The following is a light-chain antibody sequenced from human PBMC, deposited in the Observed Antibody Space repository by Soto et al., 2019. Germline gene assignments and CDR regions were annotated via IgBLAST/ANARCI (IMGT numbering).Light chain of an antibody. V-gene: IGKV3-11*01. CDR3: QQRSNWFT. CDR1: QSVSSY. CDR2: DAS. J-gene: IGKJ4*01. Sequence: EIVLTQSPATLSLSPGERATLSCRVSQSVSSYLAWYQQKPGQAPRLLIYDASNRATGIPARFSGSGSGTDFTLTISSLEPEDFAVYYCQQRSNWFTFGGGTKVEIK.